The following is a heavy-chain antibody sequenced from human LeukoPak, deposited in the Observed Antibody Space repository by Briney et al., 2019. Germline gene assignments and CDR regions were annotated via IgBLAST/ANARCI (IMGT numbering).Heavy chain of an antibody. CDR3: ARSRSGSVAGTSDY. V-gene: IGHV3-23*01. Sequence: PGGSLRLSCAASGFTFSRYAMSWVRQAPGKGLEWVSSVSTDGDTYYTDSVKGRFTISRYTSMSTLFLQMTSLRAEDTALYYCARSRSGSVAGTSDYWGQGTLVIVSS. CDR2: VSTDGDT. CDR1: GFTFSRYA. J-gene: IGHJ4*02. D-gene: IGHD6-19*01.